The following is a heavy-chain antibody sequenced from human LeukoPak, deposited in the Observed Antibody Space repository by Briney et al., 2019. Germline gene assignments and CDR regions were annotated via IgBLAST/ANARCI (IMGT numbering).Heavy chain of an antibody. Sequence: SETLSLTCTVSGGSISSYYWSWIRQPPGKGLEWIGYIYYSGSTNYNPSLKSRVTISVDTSKNQFSLKLSSVTAADTAVYYCARQTMSEPIDAFDIWGQGTMVTVSS. CDR1: GGSISSYY. CDR3: ARQTMSEPIDAFDI. J-gene: IGHJ3*02. D-gene: IGHD3-22*01. CDR2: IYYSGST. V-gene: IGHV4-59*08.